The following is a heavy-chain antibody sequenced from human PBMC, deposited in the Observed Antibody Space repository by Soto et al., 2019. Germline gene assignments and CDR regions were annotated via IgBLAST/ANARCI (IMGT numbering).Heavy chain of an antibody. D-gene: IGHD4-4*01. V-gene: IGHV4-34*01. CDR3: ARDRLNYRLFETRLDY. J-gene: IGHJ4*02. CDR2: INHRGST. Sequence: PSETLSLTCAVYGGSFSGYYWSWIRQPPGKGLEWIGEINHRGSTNYNPSHKSRVTISVDTSKNQISIKLSSVTAADSAVYYCARDRLNYRLFETRLDYWGQGTLVTVSS. CDR1: GGSFSGYY.